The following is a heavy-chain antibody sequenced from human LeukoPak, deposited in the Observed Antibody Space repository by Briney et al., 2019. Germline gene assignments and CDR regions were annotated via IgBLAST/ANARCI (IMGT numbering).Heavy chain of an antibody. D-gene: IGHD3-16*01. CDR2: ISYDGSNK. J-gene: IGHJ3*02. Sequence: GRSLRLSCAASRFTFSSYAMHWVRQAPGEGLEWVAVISYDGSNKYYADSVKGRFTISRDNSKNTLYLQMNSLRAEDTAVYYCARDPWGYGPGAFDIWGQGTMVTVSS. CDR1: RFTFSSYA. V-gene: IGHV3-30-3*01. CDR3: ARDPWGYGPGAFDI.